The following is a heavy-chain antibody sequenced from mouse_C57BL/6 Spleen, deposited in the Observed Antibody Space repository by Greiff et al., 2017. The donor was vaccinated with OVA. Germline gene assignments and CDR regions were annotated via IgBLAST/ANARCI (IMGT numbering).Heavy chain of an antibody. CDR3: ARNWEGYFDV. Sequence: QVQLQQPGAELVKPGASVKLSCKASGYTFTSYWLHWVKQRPGQGLEWIGMIHPNSGSTNYNEKLKSKATLTVDKSSSTAYMQRSSLTSEDSAVYYCARNWEGYFDVWGTGTTVTVSS. CDR2: IHPNSGST. CDR1: GYTFTSYW. J-gene: IGHJ1*03. D-gene: IGHD4-1*01. V-gene: IGHV1-64*01.